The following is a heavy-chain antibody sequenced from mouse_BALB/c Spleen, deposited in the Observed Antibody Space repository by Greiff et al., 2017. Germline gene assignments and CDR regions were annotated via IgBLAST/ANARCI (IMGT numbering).Heavy chain of an antibody. V-gene: IGHV2-9*02. CDR1: GFSLTSYG. CDR2: IWAGGST. J-gene: IGHJ4*01. CDR3: ARGGVPPYYYAMDY. D-gene: IGHD2-14*01. Sequence: VKLMESGPGLVAPSQSLSITCTVSGFSLTSYGVHWVRQPPGKGLEWLGVIWAGGSTNYNSALMSRLSISKDNSKSQVLLKMNSLQTDDTAMYYCARGGVPPYYYAMDYWGQGTSVTVSS.